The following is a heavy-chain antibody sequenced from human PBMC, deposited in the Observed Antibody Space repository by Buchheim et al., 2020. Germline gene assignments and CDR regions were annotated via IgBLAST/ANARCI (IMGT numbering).Heavy chain of an antibody. Sequence: QVQLQESGPGLVKPSQTLSLTCTVSGGSISSGDYYWSWLRQPPGKGLEWIGYILHSGGAYYNPSVRTRFSISEDASKNQFSLRLRSVTAADTAVYYCAKASRDGYNFFDYWGQGTL. CDR2: ILHSGGA. D-gene: IGHD5-24*01. CDR3: AKASRDGYNFFDY. J-gene: IGHJ4*02. CDR1: GGSISSGDYY. V-gene: IGHV4-30-4*01.